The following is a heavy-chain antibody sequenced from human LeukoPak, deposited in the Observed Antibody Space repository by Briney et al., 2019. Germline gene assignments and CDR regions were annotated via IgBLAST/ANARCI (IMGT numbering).Heavy chain of an antibody. CDR1: GFTFSTCT. Sequence: GGSLRLSCAASGFTFSTCTMNWVRQAPGKGLEWVSYISSSGGYVDYADSVRGRFTISRDNVKNSLFLQMNSLRAEDTAVYYCAGEFSNSPASMDVWGQGTTVTVSS. CDR2: ISSSGGYV. D-gene: IGHD3-3*01. J-gene: IGHJ6*02. V-gene: IGHV3-21*01. CDR3: AGEFSNSPASMDV.